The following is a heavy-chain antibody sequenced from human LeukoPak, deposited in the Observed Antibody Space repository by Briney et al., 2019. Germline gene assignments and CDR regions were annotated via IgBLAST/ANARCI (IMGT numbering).Heavy chain of an antibody. J-gene: IGHJ4*02. V-gene: IGHV4-34*01. Sequence: SETLSLTCAVYGGSFSGYYWSWIRQPPGKGLEWIGEINHSGSTNYNPSLKSRVTISVDTSKNQFSLKLSSVTAADTAVYYCARPGIVGATPDYWGQGTLVTVSS. D-gene: IGHD1-26*01. CDR2: INHSGST. CDR3: ARPGIVGATPDY. CDR1: GGSFSGYY.